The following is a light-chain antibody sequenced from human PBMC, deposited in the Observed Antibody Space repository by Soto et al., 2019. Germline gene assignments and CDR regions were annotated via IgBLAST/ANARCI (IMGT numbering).Light chain of an antibody. CDR2: AVS. Sequence: DIRMTQSPSSLSASVGDRVTMTCRARQSISSYLNWYQQKPGKAPKALIFAVSSLQSGVPSRFSGSGSGTEFTLTITNLQPEDFATYYCQQSYSPLFTFGPGTKVEIK. CDR1: QSISSY. CDR3: QQSYSPLFT. V-gene: IGKV1-39*01. J-gene: IGKJ3*01.